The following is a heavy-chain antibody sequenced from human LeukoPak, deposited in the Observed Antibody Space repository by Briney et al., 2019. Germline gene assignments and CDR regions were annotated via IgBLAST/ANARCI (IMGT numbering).Heavy chain of an antibody. CDR3: ARGYCSGDCFTLFDY. Sequence: GASVKVSCKASGYMXTGYYMHGVRQAPGQGLEWMGWINPNSGGTNYAQKFQGRVTMTRDTSISTAYMELSSLRSDDTAVYYCARGYCSGDCFTLFDYWGQGTLVTVSS. D-gene: IGHD2-21*02. V-gene: IGHV1-2*02. CDR2: INPNSGGT. J-gene: IGHJ4*02. CDR1: GYMXTGYY.